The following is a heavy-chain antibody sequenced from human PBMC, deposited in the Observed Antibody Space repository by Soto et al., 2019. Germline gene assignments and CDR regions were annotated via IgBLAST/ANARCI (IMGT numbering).Heavy chain of an antibody. CDR3: AREGSCSGGSCYDASYWYFDL. CDR1: GFTFSSYD. J-gene: IGHJ2*01. Sequence: EVQLVESGGGLVQPGGSLRLSCAASGFTFSSYDMHWVRQATGKGLEWVSAIGTAGDTYYPGSVKGRFTISRENAKNSLYLQMNSLRAGDTAVYYCAREGSCSGGSCYDASYWYFDLWGRCTLVTVSS. CDR2: IGTAGDT. V-gene: IGHV3-13*04. D-gene: IGHD2-15*01.